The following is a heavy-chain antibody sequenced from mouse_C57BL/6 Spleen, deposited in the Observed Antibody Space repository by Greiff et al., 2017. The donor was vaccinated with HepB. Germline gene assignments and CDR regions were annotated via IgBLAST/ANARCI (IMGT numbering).Heavy chain of an antibody. Sequence: EVNLVESGGGLVKPGGSLKLSCAASGFTFSDYGMHWVRQAPEKGLEWVAYISSGSSTIYYADTVKGRFTISRDNAKNTLFLQMTSLRSEDTAMYYCAKDWDEAMDYWGQGTSVTVSS. V-gene: IGHV5-17*01. CDR1: GFTFSDYG. CDR3: AKDWDEAMDY. CDR2: ISSGSSTI. J-gene: IGHJ4*01. D-gene: IGHD4-1*01.